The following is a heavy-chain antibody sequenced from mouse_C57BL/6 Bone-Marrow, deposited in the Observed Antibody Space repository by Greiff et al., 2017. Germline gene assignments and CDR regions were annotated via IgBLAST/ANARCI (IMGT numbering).Heavy chain of an antibody. CDR2: ISNLAYSI. Sequence: EVMLVESGGGLVQPGGSLKLSCAASGFTFSDYGMAWVRQAPRKGPEWVAFISNLAYSIYYADTVTGRFTISRENAKNTLYLEMSSLRSEDTAMYYSAGHSYYYGSRGYAMDYWGQGTSVTVSS. V-gene: IGHV5-15*04. CDR1: GFTFSDYG. J-gene: IGHJ4*01. CDR3: AGHSYYYGSRGYAMDY. D-gene: IGHD1-1*01.